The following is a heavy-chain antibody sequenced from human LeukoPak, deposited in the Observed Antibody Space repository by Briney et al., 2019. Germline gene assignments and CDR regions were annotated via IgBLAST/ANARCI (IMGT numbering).Heavy chain of an antibody. CDR1: GYSFSNYW. CDR2: IYLGDYET. V-gene: IGHV5-51*01. CDR3: AIPPGYCGNDCSFDH. Sequence: PGESLKISCEGSGYSFSNYWIGWVRQMPGKGLEWMGIIYLGDYETRYSPSFQGLVTISVDKSISTAYLQWSSLKASDTAMYYCAIPPGYCGNDCSFDHWGQGTLVTVSS. D-gene: IGHD2-21*02. J-gene: IGHJ4*02.